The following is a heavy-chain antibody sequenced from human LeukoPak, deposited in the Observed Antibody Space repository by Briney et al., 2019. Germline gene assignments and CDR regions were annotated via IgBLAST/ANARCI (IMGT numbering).Heavy chain of an antibody. CDR1: GYTFTSYA. J-gene: IGHJ6*02. D-gene: IGHD1-1*01. CDR2: INAGNGNT. V-gene: IGHV1-3*01. CDR3: ASLTGTSPVEYYGMDV. Sequence: ASVKVSCKASGYTFTSYAMHWVRQAPGQRLEWMGWINAGNGNTKYSQKFQGRVTITRDTSASTAYMELSSLRSEDTAVYYCASLTGTSPVEYYGMDVWSQGTTVTVSS.